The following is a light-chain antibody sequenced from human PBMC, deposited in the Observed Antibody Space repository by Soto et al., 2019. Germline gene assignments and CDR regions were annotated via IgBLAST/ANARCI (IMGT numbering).Light chain of an antibody. J-gene: IGKJ1*01. Sequence: EIVMTQSPATLSVSPGQTATLSCRASQSVSSNLAWYQQKPGQAPRLLIYGASTRDTGIPARFSGSGSGTEFTLTISSLQSEDFATYYCQQTYTNLWTFGQGTKVAIK. CDR2: GAS. CDR3: QQTYTNLWT. CDR1: QSVSSN. V-gene: IGKV3-15*01.